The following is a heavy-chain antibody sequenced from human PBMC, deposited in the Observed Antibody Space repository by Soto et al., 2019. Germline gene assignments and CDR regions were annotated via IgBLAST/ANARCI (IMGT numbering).Heavy chain of an antibody. J-gene: IGHJ6*02. Sequence: GGSLSLSCAASGFTFSSYSMNWVRQAPGKGLEWVSYISSSSSTIYYADSVKGRFTISRDNAKNSLYLQMNSLRDEDTAVYYCASSSPYYYYYGMDVWGQGTTVTVSS. CDR2: ISSSSSTI. CDR3: ASSSPYYYYYGMDV. V-gene: IGHV3-48*02. CDR1: GFTFSSYS.